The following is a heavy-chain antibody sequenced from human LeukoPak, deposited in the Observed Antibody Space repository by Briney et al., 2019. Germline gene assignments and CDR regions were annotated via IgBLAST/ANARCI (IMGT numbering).Heavy chain of an antibody. CDR1: GFTFDDYG. Sequence: GGSLRLSCAASGFTFDDYGMSWVRQAPGKGLEWVSGINWNGGSTGYADSVKGRFTISRDNAKNSLYLQMNSLRAEDTALYYCARGIQYYYGSGSYYSPLDAFDIWGQGTMVTVSS. D-gene: IGHD3-10*01. J-gene: IGHJ3*02. CDR3: ARGIQYYYGSGSYYSPLDAFDI. V-gene: IGHV3-20*04. CDR2: INWNGGST.